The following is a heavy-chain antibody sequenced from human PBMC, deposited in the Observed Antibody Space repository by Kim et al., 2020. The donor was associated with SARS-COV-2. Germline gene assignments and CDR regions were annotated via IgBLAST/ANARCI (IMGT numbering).Heavy chain of an antibody. V-gene: IGHV3-74*01. CDR1: GFTFSTYS. Sequence: GGSLRLSCAASGFTFSTYSMQWVRQAPGKGLVWVSRINSDGGATAYADSVKGRFTISRDNSKNTLHLRMNSLRAEDTAVYYCARDSLLGEYIYDWGQGTLVTVSS. CDR3: ARDSLLGEYIYD. D-gene: IGHD5-18*01. J-gene: IGHJ4*02. CDR2: INSDGGAT.